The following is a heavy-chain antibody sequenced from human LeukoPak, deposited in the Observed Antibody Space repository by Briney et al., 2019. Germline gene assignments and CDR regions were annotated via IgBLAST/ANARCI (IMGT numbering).Heavy chain of an antibody. D-gene: IGHD2-15*01. V-gene: IGHV3-11*04. CDR2: ISSSGSTI. CDR1: GFTLSDYY. Sequence: GGSLRLSCAASGFTLSDYYMSWIRQAPGKGLEWVSYISSSGSTIYYADSVKGRFTISRDNAKNSLYLQMNSLRAEDTAVYYCARGIVVVAATNYYMDVWGKGTTVTVSS. J-gene: IGHJ6*03. CDR3: ARGIVVVAATNYYMDV.